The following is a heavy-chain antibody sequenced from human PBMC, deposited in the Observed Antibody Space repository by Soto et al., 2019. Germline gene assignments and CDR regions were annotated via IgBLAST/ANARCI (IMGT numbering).Heavy chain of an antibody. CDR1: GFTFSSYA. CDR2: ISSSSSYI. V-gene: IGHV3-21*01. CDR3: ARSSGGSCSSTGCPDYYYYYGMDV. D-gene: IGHD2-2*01. Sequence: EVQLLESGGGLVQPGGSLRLSCAASGFTFSSYAMSWVRQAPGKGLEWVSSISSSSSYIYYADSVKGRFTISRDNAKNSLYLQMNSLRAEDTAVYYCARSSGGSCSSTGCPDYYYYYGMDVWGQGTTVTVSS. J-gene: IGHJ6*02.